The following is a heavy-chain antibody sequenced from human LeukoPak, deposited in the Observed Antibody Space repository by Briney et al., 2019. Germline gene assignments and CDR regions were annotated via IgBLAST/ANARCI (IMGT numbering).Heavy chain of an antibody. CDR3: ARGGGTTYYYDSSGYYGRWFDP. J-gene: IGHJ5*02. Sequence: ASVKVSCKASGYTFTSYGISWVRQAPGQGLEWMGWISAYNGNTNYAQKLQGRVTMTTDTSTSTAYVELRSLRSDDTAVYYCARGGGTTYYYDSSGYYGRWFDPWGQGTLVTVSS. CDR1: GYTFTSYG. CDR2: ISAYNGNT. V-gene: IGHV1-18*01. D-gene: IGHD3-22*01.